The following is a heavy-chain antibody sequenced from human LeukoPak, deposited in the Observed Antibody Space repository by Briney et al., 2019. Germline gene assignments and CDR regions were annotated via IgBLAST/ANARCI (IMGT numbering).Heavy chain of an antibody. J-gene: IGHJ4*02. CDR1: GFNFSSYG. CDR3: ARDSLPMAVTGPFDH. Sequence: PGGSLRLSCAASGFNFSSYGMHWVRQAPGKGLEWVTSIWFDGSNIHYADSVKGRVIISRDNSKSALYLQMNSLRAEDTAIYYRARDSLPMAVTGPFDHWGQGALVTVSS. D-gene: IGHD6-19*01. V-gene: IGHV3-33*01. CDR2: IWFDGSNI.